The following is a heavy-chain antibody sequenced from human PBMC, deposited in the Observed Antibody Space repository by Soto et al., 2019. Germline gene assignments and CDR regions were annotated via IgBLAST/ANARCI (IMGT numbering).Heavy chain of an antibody. D-gene: IGHD6-13*01. CDR1: GFTFSSYG. J-gene: IGHJ4*02. V-gene: IGHV3-33*01. Sequence: GQLVESGGGVVQPGRSLRLSCAASGFTFSSYGMHWVRQAPGKGLEGVAVIWYDGSTKYYADSVKGRFTISRDNSKNTLYLQMNSLRAEDTSVYYCARDVAAAHRGSHYFDYWGQGTLVTVSS. CDR2: IWYDGSTK. CDR3: ARDVAAAHRGSHYFDY.